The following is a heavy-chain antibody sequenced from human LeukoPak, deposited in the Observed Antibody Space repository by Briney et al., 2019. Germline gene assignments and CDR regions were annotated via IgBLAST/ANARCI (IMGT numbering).Heavy chain of an antibody. Sequence: PGGSLRLSCAASGFTFSSSAMHWVRQAPEKGLEYVSAINFNGGSTYYANSVKGRFTISRDNSKNTLYLQMGSLRAEDMAVYYCATWSGYHHVYWGQGTLVTVSS. CDR2: INFNGGST. J-gene: IGHJ4*02. V-gene: IGHV3-64*01. CDR3: ATWSGYHHVY. CDR1: GFTFSSSA. D-gene: IGHD3-3*01.